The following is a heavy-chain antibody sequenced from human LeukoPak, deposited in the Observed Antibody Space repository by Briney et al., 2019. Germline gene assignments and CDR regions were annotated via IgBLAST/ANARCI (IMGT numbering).Heavy chain of an antibody. V-gene: IGHV3-21*01. J-gene: IGHJ4*02. CDR1: GFTFSSYS. Sequence: PGGSLRLSCAASGFTFSSYSMNWVRQAPGKGLKWVSSINSDSSLMYYAESVKGRFTISRDNARNSLYLQMSSLRVEDTAVYYCIRDLFDDYSLDYWGQGALVTVSS. CDR3: IRDLFDDYSLDY. CDR2: INSDSSLM. D-gene: IGHD3-16*01.